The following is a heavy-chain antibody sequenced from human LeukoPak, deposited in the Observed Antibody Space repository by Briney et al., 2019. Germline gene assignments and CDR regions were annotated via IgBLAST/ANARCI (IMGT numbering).Heavy chain of an antibody. CDR3: ARVGAAPYRWFDP. J-gene: IGHJ5*02. D-gene: IGHD1-26*01. V-gene: IGHV4-34*01. Sequence: SETLSLTCAVSGGSISSYYWSWIRQPPGKGLEWIGEINHSGSTNYNPSLKSRVTISVDTSKNQFSLKLSSVTAADTAVYYCARVGAAPYRWFDPWGQGTLVTVSS. CDR2: INHSGST. CDR1: GGSISSYY.